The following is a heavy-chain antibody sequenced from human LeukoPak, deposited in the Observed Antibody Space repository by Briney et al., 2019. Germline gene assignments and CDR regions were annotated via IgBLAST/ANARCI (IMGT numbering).Heavy chain of an antibody. J-gene: IGHJ3*02. CDR2: INAGNGNT. D-gene: IGHD3-10*01. V-gene: IGHV1-3*01. Sequence: ASVKVSCKASGYTFTSYAMHWVRQAPGQRLEWMGWINAGNGNTKYSQKFQGRVTITRDTSASIAYMELSSLRSEDTAVYYCARGRPITMVRGVIGPFDIWGQGTMVTVSS. CDR3: ARGRPITMVRGVIGPFDI. CDR1: GYTFTSYA.